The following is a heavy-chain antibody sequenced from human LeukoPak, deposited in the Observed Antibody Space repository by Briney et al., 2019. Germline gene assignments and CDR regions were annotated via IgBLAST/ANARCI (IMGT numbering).Heavy chain of an antibody. J-gene: IGHJ6*03. CDR2: IYYSGST. CDR1: GVSISSYY. D-gene: IGHD3-10*01. CDR3: ARGNYYYYYMDV. V-gene: IGHV4-59*01. Sequence: PSETLSLTCTVSGVSISSYYWSWIRQPPGKGLEWIGYIYYSGSTNYNPSLKSRVTISVDTSKNQFSLKLSSVTAADTAVYYCARGNYYYYYMDVWGKGTTVTVSS.